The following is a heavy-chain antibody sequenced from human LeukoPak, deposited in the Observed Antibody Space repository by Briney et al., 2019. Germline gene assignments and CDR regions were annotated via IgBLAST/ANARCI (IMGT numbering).Heavy chain of an antibody. V-gene: IGHV3-30-3*01. D-gene: IGHD1-26*01. CDR2: ISYDGTNK. CDR3: SNFETVGVKPFES. J-gene: IGHJ4*02. Sequence: GGSLRLSCAASGFTFSDYAMHWVRQAPGKGLEWVALISYDGTNKYYADSVKGRFTISRDNSRNTLYLQMNSLRAGDTAVYYCSNFETVGVKPFESWGQGALVTVSS. CDR1: GFTFSDYA.